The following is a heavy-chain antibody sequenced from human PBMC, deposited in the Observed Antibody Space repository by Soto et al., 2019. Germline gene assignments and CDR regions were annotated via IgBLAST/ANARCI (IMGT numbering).Heavy chain of an antibody. CDR3: ARTIVTVVFGGYSYYGMDV. CDR1: GYTFTNYG. V-gene: IGHV1-69*06. Sequence: QVQLVQSGAEVKKPGASVKVSCKASGYTFTNYGITWVRQAPGQGLEWMGEITPMFETANYAQKFQGRVTITADKSTRTAYMELRSLRSEDTAVYYCARTIVTVVFGGYSYYGMDVWGQGTTVTVSS. D-gene: IGHD2-15*01. CDR2: ITPMFETA. J-gene: IGHJ6*02.